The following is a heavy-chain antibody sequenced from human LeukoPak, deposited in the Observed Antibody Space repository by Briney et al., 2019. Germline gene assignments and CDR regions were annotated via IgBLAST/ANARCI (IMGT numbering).Heavy chain of an antibody. CDR2: IYTSGST. CDR3: ARDPGYSSGWLDY. Sequence: SQTLSLTCTVSGGSISSGSYYWSWIRQPAGKGLEWIGRIYTSGSTNYNPSLKSRVTISVATSKNQFSLKLSSVTAADTAVYYCARDPGYSSGWLDYWGQGTLVTVSS. D-gene: IGHD6-19*01. V-gene: IGHV4-61*02. CDR1: GGSISSGSYY. J-gene: IGHJ4*02.